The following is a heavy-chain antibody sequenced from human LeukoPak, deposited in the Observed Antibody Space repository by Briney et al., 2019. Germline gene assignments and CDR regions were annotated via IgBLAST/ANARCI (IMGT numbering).Heavy chain of an antibody. Sequence: GGSLRLSCAVSGFTFSGFWMSWSRQAPGKGLEWVASINSDGSEGYYADVVKGRFTISRDNAKNSLYLQINSLRAEDTAVYYCASGGVAATMYYFQHWGQGTLVTVSS. J-gene: IGHJ1*01. V-gene: IGHV3-7*03. CDR2: INSDGSEG. D-gene: IGHD2-15*01. CDR3: ASGGVAATMYYFQH. CDR1: GFTFSGFW.